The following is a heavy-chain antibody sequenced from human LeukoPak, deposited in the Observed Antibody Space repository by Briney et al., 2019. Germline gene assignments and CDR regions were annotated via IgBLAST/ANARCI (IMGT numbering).Heavy chain of an antibody. D-gene: IGHD2-15*01. CDR1: GYTFTSNY. CDR3: AREGCSGGSCYYYYYMDV. CDR2: INPSGGST. V-gene: IGHV1-46*01. Sequence: GASVKVSCKAFGYTFTSNYMHWVRQAPGQGLEWMGIINPSGGSTSYAQKFQGRVTMTRDMSTSTVYMELSSLRSEDTAVYYCAREGCSGGSCYYYYYMDVWGKGTTVTVSS. J-gene: IGHJ6*03.